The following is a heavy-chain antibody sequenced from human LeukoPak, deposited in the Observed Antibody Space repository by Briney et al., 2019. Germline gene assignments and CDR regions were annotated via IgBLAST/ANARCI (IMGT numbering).Heavy chain of an antibody. CDR1: GYTFSNHG. CDR3: ARDDCHGDCQGY. Sequence: APVKVSCKASGYTFSNHGISWVRQAPGQGLEWMGWISAYNGNTKYAQKVQGRVTMTTDTSTSTAYMEVGSLRSDDTAVYYCARDDCHGDCQGYWGQGTLVTVSS. J-gene: IGHJ4*02. CDR2: ISAYNGNT. D-gene: IGHD2-21*02. V-gene: IGHV1-18*01.